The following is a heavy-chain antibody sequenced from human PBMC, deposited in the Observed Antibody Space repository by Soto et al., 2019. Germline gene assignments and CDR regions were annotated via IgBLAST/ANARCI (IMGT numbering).Heavy chain of an antibody. CDR1: GYTFTSYG. V-gene: IGHV1-18*01. D-gene: IGHD6-19*01. CDR2: ISAYNGNT. Sequence: QVQLVQSGSEVKKPGASVKVSCKASGYTFTSYGISWVRQAPGQGLEWMGWISAYNGNTNYAQKLQGRVTMTTDTSTSTAYMEERSLRSDDTAVYYCARAGLGVPGTGYGMDVWGQGTTVTVSS. CDR3: ARAGLGVPGTGYGMDV. J-gene: IGHJ6*02.